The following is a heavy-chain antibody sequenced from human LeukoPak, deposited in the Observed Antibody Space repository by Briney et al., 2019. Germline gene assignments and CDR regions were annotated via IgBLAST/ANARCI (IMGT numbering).Heavy chain of an antibody. D-gene: IGHD2-2*01. J-gene: IGHJ4*02. Sequence: ASVKVSCKAFGYTFTGYWMHWVRQAPGQGPEWMGVISPSGGSTIYAQKFKGRVTLTRDMSTSTDYLELSSLRSEDTAVYYCARAEGYCSSTSCYGPTDYWGQGTLVTVSS. CDR2: ISPSGGST. CDR1: GYTFTGYW. V-gene: IGHV1-46*01. CDR3: ARAEGYCSSTSCYGPTDY.